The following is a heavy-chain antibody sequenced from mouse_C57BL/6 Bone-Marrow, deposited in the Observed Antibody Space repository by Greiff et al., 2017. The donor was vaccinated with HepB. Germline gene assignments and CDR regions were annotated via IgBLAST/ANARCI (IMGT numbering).Heavy chain of an antibody. CDR1: GYTFTSYW. V-gene: IGHV1-50*01. J-gene: IGHJ3*01. Sequence: QVQLQQSGAELVKPGASVKLSCKASGYTFTSYWMQWVKQRPGQGLEWIGEIDPSDSYTNYNQKFKGKATLTVDTSSSTAYMQLSSLTSEDSAVYYCARETTVVAPFAYWGQGTLVTASA. CDR2: IDPSDSYT. CDR3: ARETTVVAPFAY. D-gene: IGHD1-1*01.